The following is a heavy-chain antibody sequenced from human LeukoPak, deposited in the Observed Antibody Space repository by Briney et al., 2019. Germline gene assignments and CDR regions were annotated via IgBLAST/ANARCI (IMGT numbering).Heavy chain of an antibody. J-gene: IGHJ4*02. CDR3: AKNIGGFDY. Sequence: PGGSLRLSCAASGFSVSASYMSWVRQAPGEGLEWVSGFSASDGSRYYADSVKGRFTISRDNSKNTLYLQMNSLRAEDTAVYYCAKNIGGFDYWGQGTLVTVSS. D-gene: IGHD4-23*01. V-gene: IGHV3-23*01. CDR2: FSASDGSR. CDR1: GFSVSASY.